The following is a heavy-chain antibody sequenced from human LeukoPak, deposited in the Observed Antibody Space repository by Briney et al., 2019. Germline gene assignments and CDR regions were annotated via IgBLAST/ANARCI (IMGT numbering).Heavy chain of an antibody. CDR1: GGSISSSNY. Sequence: SETLSLTCAVSGGSISSSNYWSWVRQPPGKGLEWIGEINHSGTTNFNPSLKSRVTISLDTSRNQFSLKLNSVTAADTAVYYCAKSNGYGLIDIWGQGTMVTVSS. J-gene: IGHJ3*02. V-gene: IGHV4-4*02. CDR2: INHSGTT. CDR3: AKSNGYGLIDI. D-gene: IGHD3-22*01.